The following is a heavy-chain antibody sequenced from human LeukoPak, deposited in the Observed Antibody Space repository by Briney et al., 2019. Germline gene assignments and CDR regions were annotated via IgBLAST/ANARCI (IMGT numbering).Heavy chain of an antibody. D-gene: IGHD3-3*01. CDR3: ARRRSVSYYDFWSGYSNFDY. CDR2: INHSGST. CDR1: GGSFSGYY. J-gene: IGHJ4*02. Sequence: SETLSLTCAVYGGSFSGYYWSWIRQPPGKGLEWIGEINHSGSTNYNPSLKSRVTISVDTSKNQFSLKLSSATAADTAVYYCARRRSVSYYDFWSGYSNFDYWGQGTLVTVSS. V-gene: IGHV4-34*01.